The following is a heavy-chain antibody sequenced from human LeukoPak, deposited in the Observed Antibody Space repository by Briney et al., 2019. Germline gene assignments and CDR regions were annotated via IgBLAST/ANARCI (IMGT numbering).Heavy chain of an antibody. J-gene: IGHJ3*02. CDR2: IRRKAYGGTT. CDR3: AKDWGSGSYQPDAFDI. CDR1: GFTFGDYA. V-gene: IGHV3-49*01. Sequence: GGSLRLSCTASGFTFGDYAMSWFRQAPGKGLEWVGFIRRKAYGGTTEHTASVKGRFTISRDDSKSIAYLQMNSLRAEDTAVYYCAKDWGSGSYQPDAFDIWGQGTMVTVSS. D-gene: IGHD1-26*01.